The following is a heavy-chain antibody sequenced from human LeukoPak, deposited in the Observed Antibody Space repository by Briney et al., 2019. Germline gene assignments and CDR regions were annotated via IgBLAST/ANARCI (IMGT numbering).Heavy chain of an antibody. CDR1: GFIFSSHA. J-gene: IGHJ5*02. D-gene: IGHD6-13*01. Sequence: PGGSLRLSCAASGFIFSSHAMHWVRQAPGKGLEWVAVVSDDGKKKYYADSVKGRFTISRDNSKNTLYLQLNSLRTEDTAVYYCGKERIPTTGTGWFDPWGQGTLVTVSS. CDR2: VSDDGKKK. CDR3: GKERIPTTGTGWFDP. V-gene: IGHV3-30*04.